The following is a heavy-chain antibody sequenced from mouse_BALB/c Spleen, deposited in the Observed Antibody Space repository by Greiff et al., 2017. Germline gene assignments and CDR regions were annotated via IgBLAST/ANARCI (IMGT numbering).Heavy chain of an antibody. Sequence: EVKLQESGPGLVKPSQSLSLTCSVTGYSITSGYYWNWIRQFPGNKLEWMGYISYDGSNNYNPSLKNRISITRDTSKNQFFLKLNSVTTEDTATYYCARDGYYRYDEAWFAYWGQGTLVTVSA. D-gene: IGHD2-14*01. CDR2: ISYDGSN. J-gene: IGHJ3*01. CDR1: GYSITSGYY. CDR3: ARDGYYRYDEAWFAY. V-gene: IGHV3-6*02.